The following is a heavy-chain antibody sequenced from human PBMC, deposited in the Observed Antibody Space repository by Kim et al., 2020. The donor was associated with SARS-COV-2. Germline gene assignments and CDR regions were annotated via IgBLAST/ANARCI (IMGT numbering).Heavy chain of an antibody. V-gene: IGHV3-30*18. CDR1: GFTFSSYG. Sequence: GGSLRLSCAASGFTFSSYGMHWVRQAPGKGLEWVAVISYDGSNKYYADSVKGRFTISRDNSKNTLYLQMNSLRAEDTAVYYCAKGGLWLDYWGQGTLVTV. D-gene: IGHD5-18*01. CDR2: ISYDGSNK. CDR3: AKGGLWLDY. J-gene: IGHJ4*02.